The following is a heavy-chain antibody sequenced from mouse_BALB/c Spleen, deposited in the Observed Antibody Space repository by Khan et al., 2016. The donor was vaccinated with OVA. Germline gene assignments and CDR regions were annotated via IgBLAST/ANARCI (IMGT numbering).Heavy chain of an antibody. CDR2: IYPVDGSS. Sequence: QVQLQQSGPELVRPGASVKMSCKASGYTLTSYYIHWVKQRPGQGLEWIGWIYPVDGSSKYNEKFKGKSTLTADKSSSTAYMLLSSLTSDDSAIYFCARGYYCYLDYWGQGTTLTVAS. J-gene: IGHJ2*01. CDR1: GYTLTSYY. D-gene: IGHD1-1*01. CDR3: ARGYYCYLDY. V-gene: IGHV1S56*01.